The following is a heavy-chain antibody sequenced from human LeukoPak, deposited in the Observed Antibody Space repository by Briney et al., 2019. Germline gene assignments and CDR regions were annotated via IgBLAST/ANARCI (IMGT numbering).Heavy chain of an antibody. CDR2: IYLYGTT. V-gene: IGHV4-4*02. Sequence: SETLSLTCSVSAGSISSSSWWSWVRQSPVKGLEWIGEIYLYGTTNYNPSLKSRVTISVDASKKQFSLKMSSVTAADTAVYYCARVAPPNPYWGQGTLVTVSS. CDR3: ARVAPPNPY. J-gene: IGHJ4*02. CDR1: AGSISSSSW.